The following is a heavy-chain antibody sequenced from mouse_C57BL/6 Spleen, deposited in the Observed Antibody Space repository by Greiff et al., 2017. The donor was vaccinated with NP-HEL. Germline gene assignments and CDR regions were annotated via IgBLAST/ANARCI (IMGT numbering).Heavy chain of an antibody. D-gene: IGHD1-1*01. Sequence: QVQLQQPGAELVKPGASVKLSCKASGYTFTSYWMQWVKQRPGQGLEWIGEIDPSDSYTNYNQKFKGKATLTVDTSSSTAYMQLSSLTSEDSAVYYCVYGSSPWFAYWGQGTLVTVSA. CDR3: VYGSSPWFAY. CDR2: IDPSDSYT. CDR1: GYTFTSYW. J-gene: IGHJ3*01. V-gene: IGHV1-50*01.